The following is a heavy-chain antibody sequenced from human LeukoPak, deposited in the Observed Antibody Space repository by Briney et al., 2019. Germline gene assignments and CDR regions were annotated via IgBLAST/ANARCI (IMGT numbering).Heavy chain of an antibody. J-gene: IGHJ4*02. CDR3: ARDLNGPSFY. D-gene: IGHD2-8*01. CDR2: ISSSGSTI. V-gene: IGHV3-48*04. CDR1: GFTFSSYS. Sequence: GGSLRLSCAASGFTFSSYSMNWVRQAPGKGLEWVSYISSSGSTIYYADSVKGRFTISRDNAKNSLYLQMNSLRAEDTAVYYGARDLNGPSFYWGQGTLVTVSS.